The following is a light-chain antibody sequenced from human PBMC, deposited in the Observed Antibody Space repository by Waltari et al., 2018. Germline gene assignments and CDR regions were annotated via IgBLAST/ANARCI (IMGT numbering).Light chain of an antibody. CDR3: AIWDDILNAVV. V-gene: IGLV1-44*01. Sequence: QSVVTQPPSVSGTPGQRVTIPCSGSSSNIGSHPVNWYQHPPGAAPKLLIYDDNQRPSGVPDRFSGSRSGTSASLAISGLQSEDEADYYCAIWDDILNAVVFGGGTMLTVL. J-gene: IGLJ2*01. CDR2: DDN. CDR1: SSNIGSHP.